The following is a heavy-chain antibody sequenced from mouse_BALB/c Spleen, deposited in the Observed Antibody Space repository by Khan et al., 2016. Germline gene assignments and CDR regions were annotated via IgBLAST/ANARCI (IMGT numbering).Heavy chain of an antibody. CDR2: IYPGSGNT. CDR3: ARSVYYGSYFDY. J-gene: IGHJ2*01. D-gene: IGHD2-2*01. Sequence: QVQLKQSGAELARPGASVKLSCKASGYTFTDYYINWVKQRTGQGLEWIGEIYPGSGNTYYNEKFKGKATLTADKSSSTAYMQLSSLTSEDSADSYCARSVYYGSYFDYWGQCTTLTVSS. V-gene: IGHV1-77*01. CDR1: GYTFTDYY.